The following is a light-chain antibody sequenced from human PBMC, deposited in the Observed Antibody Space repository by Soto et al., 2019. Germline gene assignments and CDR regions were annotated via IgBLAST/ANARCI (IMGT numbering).Light chain of an antibody. Sequence: ASVGDRVTITCRPSQAVPNNMAWYQQKPGKPPKLLIYEESTLHSGVPSRFSGRKSGTQFTLTIDSLQPEDFATYYCQQVKTYPRTVGGGTKVDIK. V-gene: IGKV1-9*01. CDR3: QQVKTYPRT. CDR1: QAVPNN. CDR2: EES. J-gene: IGKJ4*01.